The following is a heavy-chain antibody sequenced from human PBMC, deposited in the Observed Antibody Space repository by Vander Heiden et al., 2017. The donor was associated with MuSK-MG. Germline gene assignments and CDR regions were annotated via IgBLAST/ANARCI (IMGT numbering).Heavy chain of an antibody. D-gene: IGHD2-2*01. V-gene: IGHV1-2*02. Sequence: QVQLVQSGAEVKKPGASVKVSCKASGYTFTGYYLPWVRQAPGQGLEWMGWINPNSGGTNYAQKFQGRVTMTRDTSISTAYMELSRLRSDDTAVYYCARDRSPQFYYQLPLYYFDYWGQGTLVTVSS. J-gene: IGHJ4*02. CDR2: INPNSGGT. CDR1: GYTFTGYY. CDR3: ARDRSPQFYYQLPLYYFDY.